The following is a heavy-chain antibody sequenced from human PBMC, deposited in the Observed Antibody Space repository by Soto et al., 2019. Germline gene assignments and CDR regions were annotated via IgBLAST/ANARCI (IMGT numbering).Heavy chain of an antibody. CDR2: ISAGGATT. V-gene: IGHV3-23*01. CDR3: EKDRGGTGWPFDH. CDR1: GFTFGNFA. D-gene: IGHD6-19*01. J-gene: IGHJ4*02. Sequence: GGSLRLSCTPSGFTFGNFAMSWVRQAPGKGLEWVSSISAGGATTYYADSVKGRVTMSRDNSKNTLSLQMISLRAEDSAVYYCEKDRGGTGWPFDHWGQGTLVTVSS.